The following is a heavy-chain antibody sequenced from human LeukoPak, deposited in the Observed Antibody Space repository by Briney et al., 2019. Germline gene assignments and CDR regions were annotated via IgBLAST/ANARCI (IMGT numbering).Heavy chain of an antibody. CDR1: GGSFSGYY. Sequence: KPSETLSLTCAVYGGSFSGYYWSWIRQPPGKGLEWIGEINHSGSTNYNPSLKSRVTISVDTSRNQFSLKLSSVTAADTAVYYCARDGYGGLPDFDYWGQGTLVTVSS. J-gene: IGHJ4*02. CDR2: INHSGST. CDR3: ARDGYGGLPDFDY. D-gene: IGHD5-12*01. V-gene: IGHV4-34*01.